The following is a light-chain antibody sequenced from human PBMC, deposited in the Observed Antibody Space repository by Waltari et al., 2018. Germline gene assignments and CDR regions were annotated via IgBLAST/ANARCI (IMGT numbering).Light chain of an antibody. V-gene: IGKV1-39*01. J-gene: IGKJ3*01. CDR2: ATS. CDR1: DSISTY. CDR3: QQSFNTPFT. Sequence: DVQLTQSPSSLSASVGDRVTITCRTRDSISTYLNRYQHKPGRAPKLLIYATSSLQSGVPSRFSGSGSGTEFTLTITSLQPEDFASYYCQQSFNTPFTFGPGTKVDIK.